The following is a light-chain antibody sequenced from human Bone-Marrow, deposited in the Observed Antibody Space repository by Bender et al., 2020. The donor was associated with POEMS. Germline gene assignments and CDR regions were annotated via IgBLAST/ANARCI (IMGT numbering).Light chain of an antibody. CDR2: EVS. Sequence: QSALTQPASVSGSPGQSITISCTGTTSDIGSYRFVSWFQQYPGKAPKLIIYEVSTRPSGVSNRFSGSKSGTTASLTISGLQPDDEADYYCSTWDDRLNAWLFGGGTKLTVL. V-gene: IGLV2-14*01. J-gene: IGLJ3*02. CDR3: STWDDRLNAWL. CDR1: TSDIGSYRF.